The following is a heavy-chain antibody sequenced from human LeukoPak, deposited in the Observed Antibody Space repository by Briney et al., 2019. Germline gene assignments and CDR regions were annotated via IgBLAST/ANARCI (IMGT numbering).Heavy chain of an antibody. CDR1: GGSFSGYY. D-gene: IGHD6-13*01. J-gene: IGHJ5*02. V-gene: IGHV4-34*01. CDR2: INHSGST. CDR3: ARAFFSSWYEDWFDP. Sequence: SETLSLTCAVYGGSFSGYYWSWIRQPPGKVLEWIGEINHSGSTNYNPSLKSRVTISVDTSKNQFSLKLSSVTAADTAVYYCARAFFSSWYEDWFDPWGQGTLVTVSS.